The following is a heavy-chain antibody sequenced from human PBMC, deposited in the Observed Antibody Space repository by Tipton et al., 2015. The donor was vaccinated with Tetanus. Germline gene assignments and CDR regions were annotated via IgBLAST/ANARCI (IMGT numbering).Heavy chain of an antibody. CDR3: AAPLFRSAAGKAY. D-gene: IGHD6-13*01. Sequence: QLVQSGPEVKKPGSSVKVSCKASGGTFSSYAISWVRQAPGQGLEWMGWMSPNSGNTGYAQNFQGRVTMTRNTSISTAYMELSSLRSEDTAVYYCAAPLFRSAAGKAYWGQGTLLTVSS. V-gene: IGHV1-8*02. CDR2: MSPNSGNT. J-gene: IGHJ4*02. CDR1: GGTFSSYA.